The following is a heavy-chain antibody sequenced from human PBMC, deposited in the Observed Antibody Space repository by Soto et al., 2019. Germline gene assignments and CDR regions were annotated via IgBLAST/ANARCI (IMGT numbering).Heavy chain of an antibody. J-gene: IGHJ6*02. Sequence: LRLSCAASGFTLSSDEMNWVRQAPGKGLEWISYISSIGTTIYYADSVKGRFTISRDNAKNSVYLHMNSLRGEDTAVYYCARAESYYDFWSGTQKRDYAMDVWGQGTTVTVSS. D-gene: IGHD3-3*01. V-gene: IGHV3-48*03. CDR1: GFTLSSDE. CDR2: ISSIGTTI. CDR3: ARAESYYDFWSGTQKRDYAMDV.